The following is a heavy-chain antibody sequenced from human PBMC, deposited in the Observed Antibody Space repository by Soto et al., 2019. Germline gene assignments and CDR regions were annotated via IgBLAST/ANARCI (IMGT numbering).Heavy chain of an antibody. V-gene: IGHV4-31*11. D-gene: IGHD3-3*01. J-gene: IGHJ5*02. CDR2: IYYSGST. CDR3: ARDPNPIFDT. CDR1: GGSISSGGYY. Sequence: QVQLQESSPGLVEPSQTLSLTCAVSGGSISSGGYYWSWIRQHPGKGLEWIGYIYYSGSTYYNPSLKSRVTISVDTSKNQFFLNLSSVTDADTAVYYCARDPNPIFDTWGQGILVTVSS.